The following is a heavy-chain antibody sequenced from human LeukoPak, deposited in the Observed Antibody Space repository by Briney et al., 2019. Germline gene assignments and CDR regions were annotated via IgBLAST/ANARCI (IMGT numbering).Heavy chain of an antibody. V-gene: IGHV4-59*01. Sequence: SETLSLTCTVSGGSISSYYWSWIRQPPGKGLEWIGYVYYDGHTSYNPSLKSRLTISLDTSKNQFSLRLSSVTAADTALYYCVRCGSYYIQTLWGRGTLVTVSS. J-gene: IGHJ2*01. CDR3: VRCGSYYIQTL. D-gene: IGHD3-10*01. CDR2: VYYDGHT. CDR1: GGSISSYY.